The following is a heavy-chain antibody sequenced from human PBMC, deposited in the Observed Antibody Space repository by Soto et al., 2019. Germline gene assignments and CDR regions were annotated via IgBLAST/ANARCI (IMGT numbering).Heavy chain of an antibody. Sequence: QLQESGPGLVKPSETLSLTCTVSGASISSYYWSWIRQPAGKGLEWIGRIYTNMNTNYNPSLKSRVTMSVDTSKNQFSLRLSSVTAADTAVYYCVRATYFSDSSGYTRCFDYWGQGTLVTVSS. CDR1: GASISSYY. J-gene: IGHJ4*02. D-gene: IGHD3-22*01. CDR3: VRATYFSDSSGYTRCFDY. CDR2: IYTNMNT. V-gene: IGHV4-4*07.